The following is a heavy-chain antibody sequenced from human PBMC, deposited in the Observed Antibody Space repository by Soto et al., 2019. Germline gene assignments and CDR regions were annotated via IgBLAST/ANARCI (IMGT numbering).Heavy chain of an antibody. Sequence: SETLSLTCTVSGGSISSYYWSWIRQPPGKGLEWIGYIYYSGSTNYNPSLKSRVTISVNTSKNQFSLKLSSVTAADTAVYYCARDIMGTNYYYYGMDVWGQGTTVTVSS. CDR2: IYYSGST. V-gene: IGHV4-59*01. J-gene: IGHJ6*02. D-gene: IGHD2-8*01. CDR1: GGSISSYY. CDR3: ARDIMGTNYYYYGMDV.